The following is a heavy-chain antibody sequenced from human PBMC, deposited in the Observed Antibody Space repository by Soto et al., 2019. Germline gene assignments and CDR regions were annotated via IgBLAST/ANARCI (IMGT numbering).Heavy chain of an antibody. D-gene: IGHD6-6*01. CDR1: GFTFTTYA. V-gene: IGHV3-23*01. CDR3: AKNWDTTFSSSSH. Sequence: EVQLLESGGGLVQPGGSLRLSCAASGFTFTTYAMTWVRQAPGKGLEWVSAISGSGGSTYYADSVKGRFTISRDNSKNTLFLQMTSLIAEDPAVYYCAKNWDTTFSSSSHWGKGTLVTVSS. CDR2: ISGSGGST. J-gene: IGHJ4*02.